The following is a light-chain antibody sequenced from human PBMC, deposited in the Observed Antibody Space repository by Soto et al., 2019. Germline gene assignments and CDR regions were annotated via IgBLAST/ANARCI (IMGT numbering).Light chain of an antibody. V-gene: IGKV3-20*01. CDR2: GAS. J-gene: IGKJ5*01. Sequence: GRLSLSSGNQFTLSRRASQSIGSSYLAWYQQKPGQAPRLLIYGASSRATGIPDRFSGGGSGTDFSLTISRLDPEDFAVYYCQQDRRQPNPFGQGARLEI. CDR1: QSIGSSY. CDR3: QQDRRQPNP.